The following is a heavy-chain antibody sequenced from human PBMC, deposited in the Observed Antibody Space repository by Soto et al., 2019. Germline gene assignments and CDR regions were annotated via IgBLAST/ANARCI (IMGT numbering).Heavy chain of an antibody. CDR3: ARVNMMSWLDP. V-gene: IGHV4-31*03. D-gene: IGHD3-16*01. Sequence: PAETLSLTCTVSGGSISSGGYYWSWIRQHPGKGLEWIGYSYYSGSTYYNPSLKSRVTISVGTSKNQFSLKLSSVTAADTAVYYCARVNMMSWLDPWGQGTLVTVS. CDR2: SYYSGST. J-gene: IGHJ5*02. CDR1: GGSISSGGYY.